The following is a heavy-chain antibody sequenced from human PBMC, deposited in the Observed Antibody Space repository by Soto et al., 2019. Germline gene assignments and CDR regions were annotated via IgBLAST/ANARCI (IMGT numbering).Heavy chain of an antibody. V-gene: IGHV4-30-4*01. Sequence: SETLSITCTVSGGSISSGDYYWIWIRQPPGKGLEWIGYIYYSGSTHYNPSLKSRVTISVDTSKNQFSLKLSSVTAADTAVYYCARERPDGARLDPWGQGTLVTVSS. J-gene: IGHJ5*02. CDR2: IYYSGST. CDR1: GGSISSGDYY. D-gene: IGHD6-6*01. CDR3: ARERPDGARLDP.